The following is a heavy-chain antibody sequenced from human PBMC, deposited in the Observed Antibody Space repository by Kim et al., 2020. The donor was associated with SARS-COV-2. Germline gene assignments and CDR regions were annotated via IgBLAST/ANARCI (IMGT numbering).Heavy chain of an antibody. D-gene: IGHD3-22*01. V-gene: IGHV1-18*01. Sequence: ASVKVSCKASGYTFTSYGISWVRQAPGQGLEWMGWISAYNGNTNYAQKLQGRVTMTTDTSTSTAYMELRSLRSDDTAVYYCARAPYYYDSSGYYYFVYYYMDVWGKGTTVTVSS. CDR3: ARAPYYYDSSGYYYFVYYYMDV. CDR1: GYTFTSYG. CDR2: ISAYNGNT. J-gene: IGHJ6*03.